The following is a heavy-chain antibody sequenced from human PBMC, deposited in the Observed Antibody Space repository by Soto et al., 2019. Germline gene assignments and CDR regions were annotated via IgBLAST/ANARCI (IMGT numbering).Heavy chain of an antibody. CDR1: GGSISSSSYY. CDR2: IYYSGST. Sequence: SETLSLTCTVSGGSISSSSYYWGWFRQPPGKGLEWIGSIYYSGSTYYNPSLKSRVTISVDTSKNQFSLKLSSVTAADTAVYYCARRAGGGIVLMVYAIFAFDIWGQGTMVTVSS. D-gene: IGHD2-8*01. CDR3: ARRAGGGIVLMVYAIFAFDI. V-gene: IGHV4-39*01. J-gene: IGHJ3*02.